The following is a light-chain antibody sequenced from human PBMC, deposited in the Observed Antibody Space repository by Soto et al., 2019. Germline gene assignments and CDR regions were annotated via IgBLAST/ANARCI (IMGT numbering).Light chain of an antibody. V-gene: IGKV3-20*01. Sequence: EIVLTQSPGTLSLSPGERATLSCRASQSFSSSYLAWYQQKTGQAPRLLMYGASSRATGIPDRFSGSGSATDFTLTISRLEPEDFAVEYCKQDGSSPPGTFGQGTKVEIQ. J-gene: IGKJ1*01. CDR2: GAS. CDR3: KQDGSSPPGT. CDR1: QSFSSSY.